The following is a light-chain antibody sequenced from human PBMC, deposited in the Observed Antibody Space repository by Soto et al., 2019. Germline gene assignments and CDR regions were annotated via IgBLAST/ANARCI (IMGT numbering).Light chain of an antibody. CDR3: GTGDSSLIRYV. V-gene: IGLV1-51*02. J-gene: IGLJ1*01. CDR1: SSNIGINY. Sequence: QSVLTQPPSVSAAPGQKVTISCSGSSSNIGINYVSWYQQLPGTAPKLLIYENDKRPSGIPDRFSGSKSGTSATLGITGLQTGDDSDYYCGTGDSSLIRYVSGSVTKVPV. CDR2: END.